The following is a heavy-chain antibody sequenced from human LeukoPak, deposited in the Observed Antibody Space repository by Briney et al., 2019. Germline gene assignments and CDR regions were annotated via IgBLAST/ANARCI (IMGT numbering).Heavy chain of an antibody. CDR2: ISNDGSNK. V-gene: IGHV3-30*18. CDR3: AKDTSGTYLFRAFDL. D-gene: IGHD1-26*01. CDR1: GFTFRSYG. Sequence: GGSLRLSCVASGFTFRSYGMHWVRQAPGKGLEWVAVISNDGSNKDYGDSVKGRFTISRDNSKNTLYLEMNSLRAQDTAIYFCAKDTSGTYLFRAFDLWGQGTMVTVSS. J-gene: IGHJ3*01.